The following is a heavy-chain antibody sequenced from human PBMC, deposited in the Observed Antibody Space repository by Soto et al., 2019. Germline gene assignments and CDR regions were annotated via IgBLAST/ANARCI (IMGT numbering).Heavy chain of an antibody. V-gene: IGHV3-33*01. CDR1: GFTFSNYG. D-gene: IGHD1-26*01. CDR2: IWYDGSNK. CDR3: TRDVGSTYFDY. Sequence: QVQLVESGGGVVQPGRSLRLSCAASGFTFSNYGMHWVRQAPGKGLEWVAVIWYDGSNKYYADSVKGRFTISRDNSKNTLHLEMNSLRAEHTAVYYCTRDVGSTYFDYWGQGTLVTVSS. J-gene: IGHJ4*02.